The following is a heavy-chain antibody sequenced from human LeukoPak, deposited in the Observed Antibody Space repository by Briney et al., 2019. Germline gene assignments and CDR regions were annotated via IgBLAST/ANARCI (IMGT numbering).Heavy chain of an antibody. CDR3: AKVGAYGDYARHDY. D-gene: IGHD4-17*01. CDR2: MFHSGDT. J-gene: IGHJ4*02. Sequence: NPSETLSLTCAVSGYFISSGDYWGRIRQPPGNGLERIGNMFHSGDTYHNPSLKSRVTISADTSKNQFSLKLTSVTAADTAVYYCAKVGAYGDYARHDYWGQGTLVTVSS. CDR1: GYFISSGDY. V-gene: IGHV4-38-2*01.